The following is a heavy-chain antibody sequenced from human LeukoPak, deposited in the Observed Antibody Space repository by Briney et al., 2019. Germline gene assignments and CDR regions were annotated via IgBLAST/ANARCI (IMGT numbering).Heavy chain of an antibody. CDR2: IYYSGST. D-gene: IGHD3-22*01. CDR3: TRGSIAYYYMDV. J-gene: IGHJ6*03. Sequence: SETLSLTCTVSGVCISSYYWSWIRQPPGKGLEWNGNIYYSGSTNYNPSLKSRVTISVDTSKNQFSLKLSSVTAADTAVYYCTRGSIAYYYMDVWGKGTTVTISS. V-gene: IGHV4-59*01. CDR1: GVCISSYY.